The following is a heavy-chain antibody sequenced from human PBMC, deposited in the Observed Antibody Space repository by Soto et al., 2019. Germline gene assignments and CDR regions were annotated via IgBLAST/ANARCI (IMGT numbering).Heavy chain of an antibody. CDR1: GFTFSSYA. V-gene: IGHV3-23*01. Sequence: PGGSLRLSCAASGFTFSSYAMSWVRQAPGKGLEWVSAISGSGGSTYYADSVKGRFTISRDNSKNTLYLQMNSLRAEDTAVYYCAFLGYSSHRQTHPGDYWGQGTLVTVSS. J-gene: IGHJ4*02. D-gene: IGHD6-19*01. CDR2: ISGSGGST. CDR3: AFLGYSSHRQTHPGDY.